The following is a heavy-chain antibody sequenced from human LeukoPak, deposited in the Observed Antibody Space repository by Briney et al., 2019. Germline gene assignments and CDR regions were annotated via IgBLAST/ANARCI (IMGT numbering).Heavy chain of an antibody. D-gene: IGHD6-13*01. CDR1: GGSISGYY. CDR2: IYYSGST. CDR3: ARGGIAAAVDY. J-gene: IGHJ4*02. Sequence: SETLSLTCTVSGGSISGYYWNWFRQPAGKGLEWIGYIYYSGSTNFNPSLKSRVTMSVDTSKNQFSLNLRSVTAADTAVYYCARGGIAAAVDYWGQGTLVTVPS. V-gene: IGHV4-59*01.